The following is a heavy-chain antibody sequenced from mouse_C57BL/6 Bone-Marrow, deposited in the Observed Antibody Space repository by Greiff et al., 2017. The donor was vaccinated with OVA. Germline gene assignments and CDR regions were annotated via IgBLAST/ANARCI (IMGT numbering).Heavy chain of an antibody. Sequence: EVQLQQSGAELVRPGASVKLSCTASGFNIKDDYMHWVKQRPEQGLEWIGWIDPENGDTEYASKFQGKATITADTSSNTAYLQLSSLTSEDTAVYYCTTLYYDYDEAMDYRGQGTSVTVSS. CDR3: TTLYYDYDEAMDY. CDR1: GFNIKDDY. D-gene: IGHD2-4*01. J-gene: IGHJ4*01. CDR2: IDPENGDT. V-gene: IGHV14-4*01.